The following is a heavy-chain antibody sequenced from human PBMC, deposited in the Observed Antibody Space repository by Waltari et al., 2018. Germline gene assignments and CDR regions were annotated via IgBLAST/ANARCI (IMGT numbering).Heavy chain of an antibody. V-gene: IGHV3-53*01. D-gene: IGHD2-21*02. CDR1: GFTVSSNY. CDR3: TRTTASRSNWFDP. CDR2: IYTDDRT. Sequence: EVQLVESGGGLIQPGGSLRLSCAASGFTVSSNYMSWVRQPPGKGLEWISVIYTDDRTHYTDSVKGRFTFSRDNSRNTLFLQMNSLRADDTAVYYCTRTTASRSNWFDPWGQGTLVTVSS. J-gene: IGHJ5*02.